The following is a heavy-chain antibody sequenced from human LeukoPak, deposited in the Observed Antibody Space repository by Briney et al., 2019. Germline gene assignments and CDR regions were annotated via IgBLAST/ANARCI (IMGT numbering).Heavy chain of an antibody. CDR1: GGTFSSYA. CDR2: IIPIFGTA. CDR3: ARDPILTHYYDSSGYYDRGPFDY. Sequence: SSVKVSCKASGGTFSSYAISWVRQAPGQGLEWMGRIIPIFGTANYAQKFQGRVTITTDESTSTAYMELSSLRSEDTAVYYCARDPILTHYYDSSGYYDRGPFDYWGQGTLVTVSS. D-gene: IGHD3-22*01. J-gene: IGHJ4*02. V-gene: IGHV1-69*05.